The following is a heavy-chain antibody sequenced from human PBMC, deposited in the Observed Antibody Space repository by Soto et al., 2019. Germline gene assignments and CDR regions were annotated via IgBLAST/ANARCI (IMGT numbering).Heavy chain of an antibody. V-gene: IGHV2-26*01. CDR1: SLSHRNTRMG. CDR3: ARLGYCSSTSCETYYFYFMDA. Sequence: HRQALKLTCTGCSLSHRNTRMGVSWIRQPPGKALEWLAHIFSNDEKSYSTSLRSRLTISKDTSKSQVVLTMTNMDPVDTATYYCARLGYCSSTSCETYYFYFMDAGGKGTPVTVSS. D-gene: IGHD2-2*01. J-gene: IGHJ6*03. CDR2: IFSNDEK.